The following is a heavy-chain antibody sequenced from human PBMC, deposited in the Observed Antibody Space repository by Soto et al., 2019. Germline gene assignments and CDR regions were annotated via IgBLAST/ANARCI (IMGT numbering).Heavy chain of an antibody. Sequence: VASEKVSCKASGGTFSSYAISWVRQAPGQGLEWMGGIIPIFGTANYAQKFQGRVTITADESTSTAYMELSSLRSEDTAVYYCARDSSGRGWFDPWGQGTLVTVS. CDR1: GGTFSSYA. D-gene: IGHD6-19*01. J-gene: IGHJ5*02. CDR3: ARDSSGRGWFDP. V-gene: IGHV1-69*13. CDR2: IIPIFGTA.